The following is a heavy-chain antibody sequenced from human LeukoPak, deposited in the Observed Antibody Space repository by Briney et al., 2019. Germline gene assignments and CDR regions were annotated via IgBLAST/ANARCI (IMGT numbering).Heavy chain of an antibody. J-gene: IGHJ5*02. Sequence: SETLSLTCVVYGGSLSGYDWSWIRQPPGKGLEWIGEINESGSTTYKSSLKSRVTISIDPSRSQFSLKLNSVTAADTAVYYCARGPYLRGHFWFDPWGQGTLVTVSS. V-gene: IGHV4-34*01. CDR2: INESGST. CDR3: ARGPYLRGHFWFDP. D-gene: IGHD3-3*02. CDR1: GGSLSGYD.